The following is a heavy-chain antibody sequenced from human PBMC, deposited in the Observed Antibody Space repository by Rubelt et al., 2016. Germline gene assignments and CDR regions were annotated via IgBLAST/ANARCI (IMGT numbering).Heavy chain of an antibody. CDR2: INTDGST. CDR1: RYW. Sequence: RYWMHWVRQAPGKGLVWVSRINTDGSTSYADSVKGRFTISRDNAQNSLYLQMNSLRAEDTAVFYCARGTGNYGSYYFEYWGQGTLVTVSS. CDR3: ARGTGNYGSYYFEY. V-gene: IGHV3-74*01. D-gene: IGHD1-26*01. J-gene: IGHJ4*02.